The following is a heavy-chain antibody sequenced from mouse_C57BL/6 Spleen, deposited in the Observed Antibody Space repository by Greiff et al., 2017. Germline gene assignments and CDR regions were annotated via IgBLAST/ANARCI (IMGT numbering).Heavy chain of an antibody. D-gene: IGHD4-1*01. V-gene: IGHV5-17*01. J-gene: IGHJ2*01. Sequence: EVQGVESGGGLVKPGGSLKLSCAASGFTFSDYGMHWVRQAPEKGLEWVAYISSGSSTIYYADTVKGRFTISRDNAKNTLFLQMTSLRSEDTAMYYCASAITGTRYYFDYWGQGTTLTVSS. CDR1: GFTFSDYG. CDR3: ASAITGTRYYFDY. CDR2: ISSGSSTI.